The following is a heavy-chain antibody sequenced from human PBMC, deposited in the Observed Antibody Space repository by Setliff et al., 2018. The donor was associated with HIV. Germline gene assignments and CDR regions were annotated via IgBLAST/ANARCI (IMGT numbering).Heavy chain of an antibody. V-gene: IGHV3-7*01. CDR1: GFTFSSYW. CDR3: ATQTGFYNSHWYDY. CDR2: INQDGSEK. J-gene: IGHJ4*02. D-gene: IGHD6-13*01. Sequence: GGSLRLSCAASGFTFSSYWMSWVRQAPGKGLEWVANINQDGSEKYSVDSVKGRFTIFRDNAKNSVFLQMNSLRAEDTGVYYCATQTGFYNSHWYDYWGQGTMVTVSS.